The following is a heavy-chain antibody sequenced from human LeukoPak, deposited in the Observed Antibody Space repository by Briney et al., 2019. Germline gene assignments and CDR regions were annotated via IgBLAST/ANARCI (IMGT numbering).Heavy chain of an antibody. CDR1: GFTVSSNY. J-gene: IGHJ3*02. D-gene: IGHD2-15*01. CDR2: IYSGGST. CDR3: ARVVVAAFDAFDI. V-gene: IGHV3-66*01. Sequence: GGSLRLSCAASGFTVSSNYMSWVRQAPGKGLEWVSVIYSGGSTYYADSVKGRLTISRDNSKNTLYLQMNSLRAEDTAVYYCARVVVAAFDAFDIWGQGTMVTVSS.